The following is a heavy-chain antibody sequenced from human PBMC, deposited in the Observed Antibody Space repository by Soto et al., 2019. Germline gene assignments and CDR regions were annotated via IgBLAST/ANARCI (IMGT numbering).Heavy chain of an antibody. CDR1: GFSFSSYG. J-gene: IGHJ5*01. V-gene: IGHV3-33*01. CDR2: IWYDGSNK. D-gene: IGHD1-20*01. Sequence: VQLVESGGGVVQPGRSLRLSCAASGFSFSSYGMHWVRQAPGKGLEWVALIWYDGSNKYYADSVKGRFTISRDNSKNTLYLKLSSLTVDDTTVYYCVTGSSVTAPTNYNCDSCGQGTLVTVSS. CDR3: VTGSSVTAPTNYNCDS.